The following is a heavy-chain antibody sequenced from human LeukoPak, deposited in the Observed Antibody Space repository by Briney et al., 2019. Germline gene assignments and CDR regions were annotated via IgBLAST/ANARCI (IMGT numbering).Heavy chain of an antibody. J-gene: IGHJ5*02. D-gene: IGHD2-2*01. V-gene: IGHV3-11*06. CDR3: ARDGGSTSSYFDP. Sequence: GGSLRLSCAASGFTFSDYYMSWIRQAPGKGLEWVSYISSSSSYTNYADSVKGRFTTSRDNAKNSLYLQMNSLRAEDTAVYYCARDGGSTSSYFDPWGQGTLVTVSS. CDR2: ISSSSSYT. CDR1: GFTFSDYY.